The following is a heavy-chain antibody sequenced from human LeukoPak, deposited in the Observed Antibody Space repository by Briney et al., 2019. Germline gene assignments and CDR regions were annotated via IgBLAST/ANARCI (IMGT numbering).Heavy chain of an antibody. D-gene: IGHD3-22*01. J-gene: IGHJ3*02. CDR2: IYYSGST. Sequence: SETLSLTCTVSGGSINNYYWNWIRQPPGKGLEWIGYIYYSGSTNYNPSLKSRVTMSVDTSKNQFSLKLSSVTAADTAVYYCARDKDYFDSGGAFDIWGQGTMVTVS. V-gene: IGHV4-59*01. CDR3: ARDKDYFDSGGAFDI. CDR1: GGSINNYY.